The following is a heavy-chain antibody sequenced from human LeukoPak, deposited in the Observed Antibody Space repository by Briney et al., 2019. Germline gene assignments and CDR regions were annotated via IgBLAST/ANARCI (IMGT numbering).Heavy chain of an antibody. V-gene: IGHV1-8*01. CDR3: ARDYDILTGYNYYYYGMDV. D-gene: IGHD3-9*01. CDR1: GYTFTSYD. Sequence: ASVKVSCKASGYTFTSYDINWVRQATGQGLEWMGWMNPNSGNTGYALKFQGRVTMTRNTSISTAYMELSSLRSEDTAVYYCARDYDILTGYNYYYYGMDVWGQGTTVTVSS. J-gene: IGHJ6*02. CDR2: MNPNSGNT.